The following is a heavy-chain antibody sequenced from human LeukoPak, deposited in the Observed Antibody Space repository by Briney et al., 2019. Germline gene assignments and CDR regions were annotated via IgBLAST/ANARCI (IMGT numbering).Heavy chain of an antibody. CDR2: IYYSGST. CDR1: GGSISIGGYY. Sequence: SQTLSLTCTVSGGSISIGGYYCRSIRQHPGKGLGWIRYIYYSGSTYYNPSLKSRVTISVDTSKNQFSLTLSSVTAADTAVYYCASKDLVKGGFDPWGQGTLVTVSS. CDR3: ASKDLVKGGFDP. J-gene: IGHJ5*02. V-gene: IGHV4-31*03. D-gene: IGHD3-16*01.